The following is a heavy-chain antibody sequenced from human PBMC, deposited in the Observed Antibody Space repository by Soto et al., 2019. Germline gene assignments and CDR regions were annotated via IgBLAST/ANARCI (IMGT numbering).Heavy chain of an antibody. CDR3: AKGERGYPFDP. J-gene: IGHJ5*02. V-gene: IGHV3-30*18. Sequence: QVQLVESGGGVVQPGRSLRLSCAASGFTFSSYGMHWVRQAPGKGLEWVAVMSPDGSSKFYADSVKGRFTISRDNSKNTLYLQMNSLRAEDTAVYYCAKGERGYPFDPWGQGTLVTVSS. CDR1: GFTFSSYG. D-gene: IGHD6-13*01. CDR2: MSPDGSSK.